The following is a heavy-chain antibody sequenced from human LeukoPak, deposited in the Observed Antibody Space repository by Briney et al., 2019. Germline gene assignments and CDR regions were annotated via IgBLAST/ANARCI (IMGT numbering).Heavy chain of an antibody. J-gene: IGHJ4*02. CDR1: GGPLSSHY. CDR3: ARDQGVEGALDY. CDR2: IYYSGTT. Sequence: PSETLSLTCTVSGGPLSSHYWSWIRQPPGKGLEWIGYIYYSGTTHYNPSLKSRVTISVDTSKNQFSLRLSSVTAADTAVYYCARDQGVEGALDYWGQGTLVTVSS. D-gene: IGHD1-26*01. V-gene: IGHV4-59*11.